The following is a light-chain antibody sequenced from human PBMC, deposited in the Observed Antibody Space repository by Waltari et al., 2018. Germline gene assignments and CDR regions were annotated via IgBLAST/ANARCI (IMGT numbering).Light chain of an antibody. V-gene: IGKV3-20*01. J-gene: IGKJ2*01. CDR1: HGIRSSF. CDR3: QQYGSSPPFT. CDR2: GAS. Sequence: SCRDSHGIRSSFLAWYRQKPGQAPSLLIHGASSRATGIPDRFSGSGSGTDFTLTISRLEPEDFAVYYCQQYGSSPPFTFGQGTKLEI.